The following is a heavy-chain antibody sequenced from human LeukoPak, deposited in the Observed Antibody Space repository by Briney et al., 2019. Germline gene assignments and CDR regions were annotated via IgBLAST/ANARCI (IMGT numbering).Heavy chain of an antibody. V-gene: IGHV4-34*01. CDR1: GGSFSGYY. CDR3: ARYIAAAGKNAFDI. D-gene: IGHD6-13*01. Sequence: SETLSLTCAVYGGSFSGYYWSWIRQPPGKGLEWIGEINHSGSTNYNPSLKSRVTISVDTSKNQFSLKLSSVTAADTAVYYCARYIAAAGKNAFDIWGQGTMVTVSS. CDR2: INHSGST. J-gene: IGHJ3*02.